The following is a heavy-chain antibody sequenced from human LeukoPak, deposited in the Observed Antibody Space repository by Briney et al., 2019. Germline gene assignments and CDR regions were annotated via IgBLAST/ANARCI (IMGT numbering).Heavy chain of an antibody. CDR3: ARDSLNYYDSSGYYYSITYFDY. CDR1: GFTFSYYA. J-gene: IGHJ4*02. D-gene: IGHD3-22*01. V-gene: IGHV3-30-3*01. Sequence: PGGSLTLSCAASGFTFSYYAMHWVRQAPGQGLEWVAVISYDGSNKYYADSVKGRFTISTDNSKNTLYLQMNSMRAEETAVYYCARDSLNYYDSSGYYYSITYFDYWGQGTLVTVSS. CDR2: ISYDGSNK.